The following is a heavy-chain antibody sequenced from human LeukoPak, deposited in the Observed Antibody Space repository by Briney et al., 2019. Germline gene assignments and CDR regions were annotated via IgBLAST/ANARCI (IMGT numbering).Heavy chain of an antibody. CDR1: GLTFRNYA. CDR3: AKDPNGDYVGAFDF. CDR2: ITGGGVGT. V-gene: IGHV3-23*01. D-gene: IGHD4-17*01. J-gene: IGHJ3*01. Sequence: GGSLRLSCAASGLTFRNYALTWVRQAPGRGLEWVSSITGGGVGTSYADSVKGRFAVYRDNSKNTLYLQMNSLRAGDTAVYYCAKDPNGDYVGAFDFWGQGTLVTVSS.